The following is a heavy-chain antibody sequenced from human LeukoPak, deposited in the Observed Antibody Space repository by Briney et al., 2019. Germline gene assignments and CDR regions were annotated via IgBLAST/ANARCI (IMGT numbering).Heavy chain of an antibody. CDR2: IKQDGGEI. D-gene: IGHD1-26*01. J-gene: IGHJ4*02. CDR1: GFTFSSCW. V-gene: IGHV3-7*01. CDR3: ARDKIVGPTKFDS. Sequence: GGSLRLSCVASGFTFSSCWMSWVRQAPGKGLEWVANIKQDGGEIYYVDSVKGRFTISRDNAKNSLYLQMNSLRAEDTAVYYCARDKIVGPTKFDSWGQGTLVTVSS.